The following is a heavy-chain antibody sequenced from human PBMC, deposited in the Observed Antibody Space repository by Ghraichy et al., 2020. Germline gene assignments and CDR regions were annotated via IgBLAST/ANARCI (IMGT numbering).Heavy chain of an antibody. J-gene: IGHJ4*02. CDR1: GGSFSGYY. CDR2: INHSGST. V-gene: IGHV4-34*01. D-gene: IGHD3-10*01. CDR3: ARGPHYYGSGSYYKFLTYDY. Sequence: SETLSLTFAVYGGSFSGYYWSWIRQPPGKGLEWIGEINHSGSTNYNPSLKSRVTISVDTSKNQFSLKLSSVTAADTAVYYCARGPHYYGSGSYYKFLTYDYWGQGTLVTVSS.